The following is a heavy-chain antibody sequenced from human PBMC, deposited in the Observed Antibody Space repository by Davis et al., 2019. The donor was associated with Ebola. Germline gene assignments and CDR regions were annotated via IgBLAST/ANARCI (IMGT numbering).Heavy chain of an antibody. J-gene: IGHJ5*02. V-gene: IGHV1-2*06. D-gene: IGHD2-2*01. Sequence: AASVKVSCKASGYTFTSYAMNWVRQAPGQGLEWMGRINPNSGGTNYAQKFQGRVTMTRDTSISTAYMELSRLRSDDTAVYYCARDRCTSTNCLRRFDPWGQGTLVTVSS. CDR2: INPNSGGT. CDR3: ARDRCTSTNCLRRFDP. CDR1: GYTFTSYA.